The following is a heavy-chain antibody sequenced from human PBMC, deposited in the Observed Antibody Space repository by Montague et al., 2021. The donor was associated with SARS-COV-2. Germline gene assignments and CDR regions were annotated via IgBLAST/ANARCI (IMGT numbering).Heavy chain of an antibody. CDR2: ISSSSSYI. J-gene: IGHJ4*02. CDR1: GFTFSSYS. D-gene: IGHD3-16*02. Sequence: SLRLSCAASGFTFSSYSMNWVRQAPGKGLEWVSSISSSSSYIYYADSVKGRFTISRDNAKNSLYLQMNSLRAEDTAVYYCARDLGYDYVWGSYRHLDSWGQGTLVTVSS. V-gene: IGHV3-21*01. CDR3: ARDLGYDYVWGSYRHLDS.